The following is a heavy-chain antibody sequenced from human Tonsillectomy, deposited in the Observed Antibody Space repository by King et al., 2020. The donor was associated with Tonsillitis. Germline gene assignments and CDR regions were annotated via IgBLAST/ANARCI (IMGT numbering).Heavy chain of an antibody. Sequence: VQLVESGGGLVQPGGSLRLSCAASGFTFSSYAMSWVRQAPAKGLEWVSAISGSGGSPNYADSVKGRFTISRDNSKTTLYLQMNSLRVEDTAVYYCAKDAKHIVVLGAFDIWGQGTKVTVSS. CDR2: ISGSGGSP. CDR3: AKDAKHIVVLGAFDI. J-gene: IGHJ3*02. D-gene: IGHD2-21*01. V-gene: IGHV3-23*04. CDR1: GFTFSSYA.